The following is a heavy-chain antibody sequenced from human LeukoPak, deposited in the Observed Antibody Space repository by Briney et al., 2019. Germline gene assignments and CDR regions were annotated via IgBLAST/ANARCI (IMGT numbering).Heavy chain of an antibody. V-gene: IGHV4-34*01. CDR2: INHSGST. D-gene: IGHD6-19*01. J-gene: IGHJ4*02. CDR3: ARWDSGWHYFDY. Sequence: PSETLSLTCAVYGGSFSGYYWSWIRQPPGKGLEWIGEINHSGSTNYNPSLNSRVTISVDTSKHQFSLKLSSVTAADTAVYYCARWDSGWHYFDYWGKGTLVTVSS. CDR1: GGSFSGYY.